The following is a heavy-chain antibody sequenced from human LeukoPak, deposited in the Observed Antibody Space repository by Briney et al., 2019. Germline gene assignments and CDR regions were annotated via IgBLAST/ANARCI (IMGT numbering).Heavy chain of an antibody. CDR1: GYTFTDYH. D-gene: IGHD5-18*01. V-gene: IGHV1-2*02. J-gene: IGHJ4*02. CDR3: ARLKGLLDY. CDR2: INPNSGGT. Sequence: ASVKVSCKASGYTFTDYHLHWVRQAPGQGLEWMGWINPNSGGTNSAQNFQGRVTMTRDTSVSTAYMELSRLRPDDTAVYYCARLKGLLDYWGQGTLVTVSS.